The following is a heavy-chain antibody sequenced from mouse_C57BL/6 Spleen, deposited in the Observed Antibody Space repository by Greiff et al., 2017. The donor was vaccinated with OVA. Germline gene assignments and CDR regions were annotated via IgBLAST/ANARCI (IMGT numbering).Heavy chain of an antibody. D-gene: IGHD1-1*01. CDR1: GYTFTSYW. J-gene: IGHJ2*01. CDR3: ARSPSYDGSSSFGG. CDR2: IDPSDSET. Sequence: VQLQQPGAELVRPGSSVKLSCKASGYTFTSYWMHWVKQRPIQGLEWIGNIDPSDSETHYNQKFKDKATLTVDKSSSTAYLQLSSLTSEDSAVYYCARSPSYDGSSSFGGWGKGTTLT. V-gene: IGHV1-52*01.